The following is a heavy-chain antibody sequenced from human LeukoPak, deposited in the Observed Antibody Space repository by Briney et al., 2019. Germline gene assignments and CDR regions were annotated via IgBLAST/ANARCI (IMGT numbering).Heavy chain of an antibody. CDR2: ISGSGDST. Sequence: GSLRLSCAASGFTFSSYAMSWVRQAPGKGLEWVSAISGSGDSTYYADSVKGRFTLSRDSSKNTLYLQMNSLRAEDTAVYYCAKGDGYYYGSGSYYKNWGQGTLVTVSS. D-gene: IGHD3-10*01. CDR3: AKGDGYYYGSGSYYKN. J-gene: IGHJ4*02. V-gene: IGHV3-23*01. CDR1: GFTFSSYA.